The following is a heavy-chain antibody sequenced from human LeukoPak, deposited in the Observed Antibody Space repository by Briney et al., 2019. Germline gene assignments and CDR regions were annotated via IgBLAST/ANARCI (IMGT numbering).Heavy chain of an antibody. CDR1: GYTFTGYY. V-gene: IGHV1-2*02. Sequence: ASVKVSCKASGYTFTGYYMHWVRQAPGQGLEWMGWINPNSGGTNYAQKFQGRVTMTRDTSISTAYMELSRLRSEDTAVYYCARTSGWAVVGGTGYYYYYMDVWGKGTTVTVSS. D-gene: IGHD6-19*01. CDR2: INPNSGGT. J-gene: IGHJ6*03. CDR3: ARTSGWAVVGGTGYYYYYMDV.